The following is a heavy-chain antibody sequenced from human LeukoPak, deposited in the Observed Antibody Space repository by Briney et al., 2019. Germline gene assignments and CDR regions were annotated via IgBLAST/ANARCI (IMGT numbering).Heavy chain of an antibody. V-gene: IGHV4-39*01. Sequence: PSETLSLTCTVSGRSISSSSSYYRGWIRQPPGKGLEWIGSIYYTGDTYYNSSLKSRVTISVDTSKNQFSLKLSSETAAGAALYNYTRLRGYTDGNPGYWAQGSLVTVSS. CDR1: GRSISSSSSYY. J-gene: IGHJ4*02. CDR3: TRLRGYTDGNPGY. CDR2: IYYTGDT. D-gene: IGHD5-12*01.